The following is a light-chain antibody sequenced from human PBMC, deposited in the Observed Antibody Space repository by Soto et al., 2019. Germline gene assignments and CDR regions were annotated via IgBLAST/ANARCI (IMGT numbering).Light chain of an antibody. CDR1: ESLFGF. J-gene: IGKJ2*01. V-gene: IGKV3-15*01. Sequence: DIVLTQSPATLSVSPGDTVTLSCRASESLFGFLAWYQQKPGQAPRLLMYGVSTSATGIPARFSGGGSATDFPLTISSLQSEDSAFYFCQSYDDWPFASGLGTRLEI. CDR3: QSYDDWPFA. CDR2: GVS.